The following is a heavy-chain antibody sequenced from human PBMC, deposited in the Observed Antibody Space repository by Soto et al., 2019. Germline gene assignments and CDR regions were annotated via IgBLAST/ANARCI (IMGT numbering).Heavy chain of an antibody. J-gene: IGHJ6*02. D-gene: IGHD3-10*01. CDR2: INHSGST. CDR1: GGSFSGYY. V-gene: IGHV4-34*01. CDR3: ARGRYYGSGSYPYYYYGMDV. Sequence: QVQLQQWGAGLLKPSETLSLTCAVYGGSFSGYYWSWIRQPPGKGLEWIGEINHSGSTNYNPSLKSRVTISVDTSKNQFSLKLSSVPAADTAVYYCARGRYYGSGSYPYYYYGMDVWGQGTTVTVSS.